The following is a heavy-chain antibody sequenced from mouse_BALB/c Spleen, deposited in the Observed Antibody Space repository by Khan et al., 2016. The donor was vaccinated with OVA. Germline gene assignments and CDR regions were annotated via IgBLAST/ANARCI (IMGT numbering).Heavy chain of an antibody. V-gene: IGHV1S137*01. CDR1: GYTFTDFA. Sequence: VQLQQSGAELVRPGVSVKISCKGSGYTFTDFAMHWVKQSHAKSLEWIGVISTYYGDTNYNQNFKGKATMTVDKSSSPAYMELARLTSEDSAIYYGARGSGHCRLAYGGQGTLFTVSA. CDR3: ARGSGHCRLAY. D-gene: IGHD1-3*01. J-gene: IGHJ3*01. CDR2: ISTYYGDT.